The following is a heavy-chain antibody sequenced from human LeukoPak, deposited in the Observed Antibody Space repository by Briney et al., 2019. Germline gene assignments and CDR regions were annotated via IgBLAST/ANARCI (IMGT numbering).Heavy chain of an antibody. D-gene: IGHD3-16*02. V-gene: IGHV7-4-1*02. Sequence: ASVKVSCKASGGTFSSYAISWVRQAPGQGLEWMGWINTNTGNPTYAQGFTGRFVFSLDTSVSTAYLQISSLKAEDTAVYYCARDPYDYVWGSYRYTFNWFDPWGQGTLVTVSS. CDR2: INTNTGNP. J-gene: IGHJ5*02. CDR1: GGTFSSYA. CDR3: ARDPYDYVWGSYRYTFNWFDP.